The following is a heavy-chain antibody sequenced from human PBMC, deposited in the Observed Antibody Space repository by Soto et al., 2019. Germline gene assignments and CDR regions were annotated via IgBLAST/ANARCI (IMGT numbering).Heavy chain of an antibody. J-gene: IGHJ5*02. Sequence: EVQLLESGGGLVQPGGSLRLSCAAPGFTFNNYAMSWVRQAPGKGLEWVSTISNSGGSTYYGDSVKGRVSISRDNSKNTLYLQMDSLRAEDTAIYSCAKGGGGNWFDPWGQGTLVTVSS. D-gene: IGHD3-16*01. CDR2: ISNSGGST. CDR3: AKGGGGNWFDP. CDR1: GFTFNNYA. V-gene: IGHV3-23*01.